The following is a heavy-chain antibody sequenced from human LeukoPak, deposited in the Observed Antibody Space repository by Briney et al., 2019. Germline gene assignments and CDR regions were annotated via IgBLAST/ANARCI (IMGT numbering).Heavy chain of an antibody. J-gene: IGHJ5*02. CDR2: IYTSGST. CDR1: GGSISSYY. Sequence: SETLSLTCSVSGGSISSYYWSWLRQPAGKGLEWIGRIYTSGSTNYNPSLRSRVTILVDKTKNQLSLKLSSVTAADTALYYCAKEGYCSSISCHGFDLWGQGTLVTVSS. D-gene: IGHD2-2*01. V-gene: IGHV4-4*07. CDR3: AKEGYCSSISCHGFDL.